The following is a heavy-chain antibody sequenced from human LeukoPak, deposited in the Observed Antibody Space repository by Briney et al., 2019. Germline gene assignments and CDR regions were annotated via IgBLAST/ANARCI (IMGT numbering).Heavy chain of an antibody. D-gene: IGHD3-3*01. CDR1: GYTFTSYG. CDR2: ISAYNGNT. J-gene: IGHJ4*02. CDR3: ARGQADFWSGYADY. V-gene: IGHV1-18*01. Sequence: ASVNVSCKASGYTFTSYGISWVRQAPGQGLERMGWISAYNGNTNYAQKLQGRVTMTTDTSTSTAYMELRSLRSDDTAVYYCARGQADFWSGYADYWGQGTLVTVSS.